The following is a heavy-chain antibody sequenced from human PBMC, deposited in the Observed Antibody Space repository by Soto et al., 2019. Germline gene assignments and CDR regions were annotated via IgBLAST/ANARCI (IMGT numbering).Heavy chain of an antibody. V-gene: IGHV3-53*01. CDR2: LYNSGTT. CDR1: GLNVSYNY. Sequence: PGASLKISCAASGLNVSYNYMDWVRQAPGKGLEWVSVLYNSGTTYYAESVKGRFTIPRDNVKNTVSLETNNLRVDDTAVYYCAGDKTQGGGSFDPWGRGTMVTVYS. D-gene: IGHD3-16*01. J-gene: IGHJ5*01. CDR3: AGDKTQGGGSFDP.